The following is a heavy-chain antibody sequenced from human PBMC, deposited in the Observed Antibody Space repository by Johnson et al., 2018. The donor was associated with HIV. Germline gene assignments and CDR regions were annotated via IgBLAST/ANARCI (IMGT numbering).Heavy chain of an antibody. Sequence: VQLVEPGGGSVKPGGSLRLSCAASGFTFSNAGMSWVRQAPGKGLERVAVISYDGSNKYSADPVKGRFTISRDNSNTTLYLQMNSLRAEATAVYFCARDSVSSGWYVAFDIWGQGTMVTVSS. CDR2: ISYDGSNK. V-gene: IGHV3-30*05. CDR1: GFTFSNAG. CDR3: ARDSVSSGWYVAFDI. D-gene: IGHD6-19*01. J-gene: IGHJ3*02.